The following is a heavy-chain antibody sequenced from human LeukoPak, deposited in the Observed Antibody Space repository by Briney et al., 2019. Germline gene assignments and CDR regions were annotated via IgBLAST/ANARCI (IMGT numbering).Heavy chain of an antibody. V-gene: IGHV4-34*01. CDR1: GGSFSGYY. J-gene: IGHJ4*02. CDR2: INHSGST. CDR3: ARDTLGGGNGLDY. Sequence: PSETLSLTCAVYGGSFSGYYWSWIRQPPGKGLEWIGEINHSGSTNYNPSLKSRVTISVDTSKNQFSLKLSSVTAADTAVYYCARDTLGGGNGLDYWGQGTLVTVSS. D-gene: IGHD4-23*01.